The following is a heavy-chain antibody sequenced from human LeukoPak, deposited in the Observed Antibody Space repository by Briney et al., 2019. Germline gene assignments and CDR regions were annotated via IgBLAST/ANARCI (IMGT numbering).Heavy chain of an antibody. CDR3: AIFDRGYSYGLDAFDI. J-gene: IGHJ3*02. CDR2: MNPNSGNT. V-gene: IGHV1-8*03. D-gene: IGHD5-18*01. CDR1: GYTFTSYD. Sequence: ASVKVSCKASGYTFTSYDINWVRQATGQGLEWMGWMNPNSGNTGYAQKFQGRVTITRNTSISTAYMELSSLRSEDTAGYYCAIFDRGYSYGLDAFDIWGQGTMVTVSS.